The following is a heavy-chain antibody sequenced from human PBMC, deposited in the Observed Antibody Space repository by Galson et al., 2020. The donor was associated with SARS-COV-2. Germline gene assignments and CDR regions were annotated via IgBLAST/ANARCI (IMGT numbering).Heavy chain of an antibody. Sequence: GGSLRLSCKGSGYSFNNWIGWVRQMPGKGLEWMGIIYPDDSDTIYSPSFQGQVTISVDKSINTAYLQWTSLKASDTAIYYCARLITGFNDYYYGLDVWGQGTTVTVSS. J-gene: IGHJ6*02. V-gene: IGHV5-51*01. CDR1: GYSFNNW. D-gene: IGHD1-20*01. CDR2: IYPDDSDT. CDR3: ARLITGFNDYYYGLDV.